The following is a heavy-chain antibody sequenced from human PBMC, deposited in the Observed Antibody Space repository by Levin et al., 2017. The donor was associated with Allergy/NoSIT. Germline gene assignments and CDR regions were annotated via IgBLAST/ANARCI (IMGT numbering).Heavy chain of an antibody. CDR3: ASWKRPRDFWSGYYIEHYDYGMDG. D-gene: IGHD3-3*01. CDR1: GYTFTSYY. CDR2: INPSGGST. J-gene: IGHJ6*02. V-gene: IGHV1-46*01. Sequence: ASVKVSCKASGYTFTSYYMHWVRQAPGQGLEWMGIINPSGGSTSYAQKFQGRVTMTRDTSTSTVYMELSSLRSEDTAVYYCASWKRPRDFWSGYYIEHYDYGMDGWGQGTTVTVSS.